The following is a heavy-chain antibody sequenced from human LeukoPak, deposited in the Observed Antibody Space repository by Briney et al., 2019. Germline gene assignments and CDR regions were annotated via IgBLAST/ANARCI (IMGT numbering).Heavy chain of an antibody. CDR3: AREYQLLSPFDY. D-gene: IGHD2-2*01. J-gene: IGHJ4*02. CDR1: GYTFTSYG. V-gene: IGHV1-18*04. Sequence: ASVKDSCKASGYTFTSYGISWVRQAPGQGLEWMGWISAYNGNTNYAQKLQGRVTMTTDTSTSTAYMELRSLRSDDTAVYYCAREYQLLSPFDYWGQGTLVTVSS. CDR2: ISAYNGNT.